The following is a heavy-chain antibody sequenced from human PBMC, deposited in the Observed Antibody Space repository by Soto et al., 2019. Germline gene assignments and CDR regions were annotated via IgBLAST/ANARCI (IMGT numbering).Heavy chain of an antibody. V-gene: IGHV4-4*02. CDR3: ARDCSTSCYYMDV. CDR2: IYHSGST. Sequence: SETLSLTCAVSSGSISSSNWWSRVRQPPGKGLEWIGEIYHSGSTNYNPSLKSRVTISVDKSKNQFSLKLSSVTAADTAVYYCARDCSTSCYYMDVWGKGTTVTVSS. CDR1: SGSISSSNW. D-gene: IGHD2-2*01. J-gene: IGHJ6*03.